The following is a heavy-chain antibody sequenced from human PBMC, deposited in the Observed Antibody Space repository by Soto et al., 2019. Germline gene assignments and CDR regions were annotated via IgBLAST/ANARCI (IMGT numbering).Heavy chain of an antibody. CDR3: AKDHGGGGYSGYGMNWFDP. V-gene: IGHV3-23*01. J-gene: IGHJ5*02. CDR1: GFTFSSYA. D-gene: IGHD5-12*01. CDR2: ISGSGGST. Sequence: EVQLLESGGGLVQPGGSLRLSCAASGFTFSSYAMSWVRQAPGKGLEWVSAISGSGGSTYYADSVKGRFTISRDNSKKTLYLEKNSLRAEDTAVYYCAKDHGGGGYSGYGMNWFDPWGQGTLVTVSS.